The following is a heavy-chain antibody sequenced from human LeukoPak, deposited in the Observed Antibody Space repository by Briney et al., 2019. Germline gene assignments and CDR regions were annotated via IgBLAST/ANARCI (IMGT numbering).Heavy chain of an antibody. V-gene: IGHV3-30*02. Sequence: GGSLRLSCAASGFSLSNYGMHWVRQAPGKGLEWVAFIRYDGSKKDYADSVKGRFTISRDISKNTLYLQMNSLRAEDSAIYYCGSLYGYDSTSYPSWGQGTLVTVSS. D-gene: IGHD3-22*01. CDR2: IRYDGSKK. CDR1: GFSLSNYG. J-gene: IGHJ5*02. CDR3: GSLYGYDSTSYPS.